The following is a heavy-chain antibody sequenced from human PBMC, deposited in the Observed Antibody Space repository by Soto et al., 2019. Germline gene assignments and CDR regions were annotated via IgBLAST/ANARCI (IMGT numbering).Heavy chain of an antibody. CDR1: GDSISGSPYF. J-gene: IGHJ4*02. CDR2: IFYDGYT. CDR3: ARLQAAVPHY. Sequence: QLQLQESGPGLVKPSETLSLTCTVSGDSISGSPYFWGWIRQPPGKGLEWIASIFYDGYTYYTPSLKSRAIISVDTSKNQFSLKRTSVAAADTAIYFCARLQAAVPHYWGQGTLVIVSS. D-gene: IGHD6-13*01. V-gene: IGHV4-39*01.